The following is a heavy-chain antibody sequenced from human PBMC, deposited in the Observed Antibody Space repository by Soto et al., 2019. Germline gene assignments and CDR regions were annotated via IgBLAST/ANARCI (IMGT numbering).Heavy chain of an antibody. CDR2: ISSSGDST. D-gene: IGHD1-26*01. CDR3: AKPQWELLD. J-gene: IGHJ4*02. CDR1: GFTFSSYT. V-gene: IGHV3-23*01. Sequence: EVQLLESGGGLVQPGGSLRLSCVASGFTFSSYTMSWVHQAPGKGLEWVSSISSSGDSTYYADSVKGRFTISRDNSKKALYLQMNSLRVDDTAVYYCAKPQWELLDWGQGTLVTVSS.